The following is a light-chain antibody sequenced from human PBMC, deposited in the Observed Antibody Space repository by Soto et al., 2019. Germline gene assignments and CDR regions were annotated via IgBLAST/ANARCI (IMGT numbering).Light chain of an antibody. CDR2: DVS. CDR1: SSDVGTYNY. CDR3: SSYTGSSTSVV. V-gene: IGLV2-14*01. Sequence: QSALTQPASVSGSPGQSITISCTGTSSDVGTYNYVSWYQQHPGKAPKLMIYDVSNRPSGVSDRFSGSKSGNTASLTISGLQAEDEADDYCSSYTGSSTSVVFGGGTQLTVL. J-gene: IGLJ2*01.